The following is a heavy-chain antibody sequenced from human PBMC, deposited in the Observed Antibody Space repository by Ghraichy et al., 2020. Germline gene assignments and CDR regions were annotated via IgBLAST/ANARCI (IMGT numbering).Heavy chain of an antibody. D-gene: IGHD2-21*01. V-gene: IGHV3-49*03. CDR3: TRSNSGLWSPGPY. J-gene: IGHJ4*02. CDR1: GFTFGDYA. CDR2: IRSKAYGGTT. Sequence: GESLNISCTASGFTFGDYAMSWFRQAPGKGLEWVGFIRSKAYGGTTEYAASVKGRFTISRDDSKSIAYLQMNSLKTEDTAVYYCTRSNSGLWSPGPYWGQGTLVTVSS.